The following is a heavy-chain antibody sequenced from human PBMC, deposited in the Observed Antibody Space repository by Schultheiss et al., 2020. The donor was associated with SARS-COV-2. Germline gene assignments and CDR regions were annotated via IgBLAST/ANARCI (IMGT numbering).Heavy chain of an antibody. J-gene: IGHJ6*02. CDR2: IYSCGST. CDR1: GFTVSSNY. Sequence: GGSLRLSCAASGFTVSSNYMSWVRQAPGKGLEWVSVIYSCGSTYYADSVKGRFTISRDNSKNTLYLQMNSLRAEDTALYYCAKGPKDYYYYYGMDVWGQGTTVTVSS. V-gene: IGHV3-53*05. CDR3: AKGPKDYYYYYGMDV.